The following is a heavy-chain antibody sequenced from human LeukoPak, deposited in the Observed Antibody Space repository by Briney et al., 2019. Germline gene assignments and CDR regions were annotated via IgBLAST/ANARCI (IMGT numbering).Heavy chain of an antibody. J-gene: IGHJ4*02. D-gene: IGHD3-9*01. CDR3: ARVVTGYDILTGCYTGGFDY. Sequence: PSETLSLTCTVSGGSISSGGYYWSWIRQHPGKGLEWIGYTYYSGSTYYNPSLKSRVTISVDTSKNQFSPKLSSVTAADTAVYYCARVVTGYDILTGCYTGGFDYWGQGTLVTVSS. CDR2: TYYSGST. CDR1: GGSISSGGYY. V-gene: IGHV4-31*03.